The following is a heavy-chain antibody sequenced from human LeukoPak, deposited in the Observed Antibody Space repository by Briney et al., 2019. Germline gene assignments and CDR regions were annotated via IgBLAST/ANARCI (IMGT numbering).Heavy chain of an antibody. Sequence: AGASLRLSCAASGFTLSDYEMNWVRQAPGKGLEWLSYLSTGGRTIKYADTVKGRLTISRDNARSSLFLQMTNLRVEDTAVYFCARGATVTYYFDHWGQGALVAVS. CDR3: ARGATVTYYFDH. CDR2: LSTGGRTI. CDR1: GFTLSDYE. J-gene: IGHJ4*02. D-gene: IGHD4-17*01. V-gene: IGHV3-48*03.